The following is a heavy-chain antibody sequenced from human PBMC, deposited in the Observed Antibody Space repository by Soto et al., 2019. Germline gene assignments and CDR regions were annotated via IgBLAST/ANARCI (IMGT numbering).Heavy chain of an antibody. Sequence: GSLRLSCAASGFTFSDYYMNWIRQAPGKGLEWVSYISSGSSHTNYADSVKGRFTTSRDDAKNSLYLQMNSLRAEDTAVYYCAREDQLPPYSWFDPWGQGTLVTVSS. J-gene: IGHJ5*02. D-gene: IGHD2-2*01. CDR2: ISSGSSHT. CDR3: AREDQLPPYSWFDP. CDR1: GFTFSDYY. V-gene: IGHV3-11*06.